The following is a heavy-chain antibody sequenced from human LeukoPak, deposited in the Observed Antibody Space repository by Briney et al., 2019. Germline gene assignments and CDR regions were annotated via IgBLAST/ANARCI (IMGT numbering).Heavy chain of an antibody. CDR2: ISSSSSYI. V-gene: IGHV3-21*01. Sequence: KSGGSLRLSCAASGFTFSSYSMNWVRQAPGKGLEWVSSISSSSSYIYYADSVKGRFTISRDNAKNSLYLQMNSLRAEDTAVYYCARGRLIAAAGTNWFDPWGQGTLVTVSS. D-gene: IGHD6-13*01. CDR3: ARGRLIAAAGTNWFDP. CDR1: GFTFSSYS. J-gene: IGHJ5*02.